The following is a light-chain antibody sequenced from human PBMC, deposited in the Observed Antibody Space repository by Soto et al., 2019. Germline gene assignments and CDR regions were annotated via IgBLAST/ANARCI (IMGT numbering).Light chain of an antibody. Sequence: QSVLTQPPSVSGAPGQRVTISCTGTSSNIGAGYDVHWYQQFPGTAPKLLIYLGDQRASGVSDRFSGSKSGTSASLAINGLRSDDEADYYCAAWDDNLNAYVFGSGTKLTVL. J-gene: IGLJ1*01. CDR2: LGD. CDR3: AAWDDNLNAYV. V-gene: IGLV1-40*01. CDR1: SSNIGAGYD.